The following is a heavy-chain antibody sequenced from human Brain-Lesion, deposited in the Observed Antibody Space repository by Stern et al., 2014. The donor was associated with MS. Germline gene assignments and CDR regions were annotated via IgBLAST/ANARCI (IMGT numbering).Heavy chain of an antibody. CDR2: IYYSGFT. CDR1: GGSISSSTYY. CDR3: ARHDSVPRPSQLYSARDRGPGYFDY. V-gene: IGHV4-39*01. D-gene: IGHD1-26*01. J-gene: IGHJ4*02. Sequence: VQLVESGPGLVKPSETLSLTCTVSGGSISSSTYYWAWIRQPPGKGLEWIGNIYYSGFTYYQPSLKSRVTISVEMSKNQFSLKLSSVTAADTAIYYCARHDSVPRPSQLYSARDRGPGYFDYWGQGTLVTVSS.